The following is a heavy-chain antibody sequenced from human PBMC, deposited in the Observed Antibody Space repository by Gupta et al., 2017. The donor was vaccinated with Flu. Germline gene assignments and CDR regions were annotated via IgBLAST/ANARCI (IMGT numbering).Heavy chain of an antibody. J-gene: IGHJ4*02. CDR1: GFAFRHTP. Sequence: EVQFVESGGGLVQRGGSLRLSCPASGFAFRHTPMNCVRQAPGKGLEWISYIDGGCNARYYADSVKGRFTVSRDNVESSLYLQMTALRDEDSAIYYCSTSLTLLDHWGQGTLVTVSS. CDR2: IDGGCNAR. V-gene: IGHV3-48*02. D-gene: IGHD2-21*02. CDR3: STSLTLLDH.